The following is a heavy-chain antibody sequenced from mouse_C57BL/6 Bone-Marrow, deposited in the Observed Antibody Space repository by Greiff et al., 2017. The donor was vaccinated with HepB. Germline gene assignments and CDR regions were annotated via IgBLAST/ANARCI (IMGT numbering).Heavy chain of an antibody. V-gene: IGHV1-72*01. CDR1: GYTFTSYW. CDR3: ARDETVMVTTGWFAY. CDR2: IDPNSGGT. Sequence: VQLQQPGAELVKPGASVKLSCKASGYTFTSYWMHWVKQRPGRGLEWIGRIDPNSGGTKYNEKFKSKATLTVDKPSSTAYMQLSSLTSEDSAVYDCARDETVMVTTGWFAYWGQGTLVTVSA. D-gene: IGHD2-2*01. J-gene: IGHJ3*01.